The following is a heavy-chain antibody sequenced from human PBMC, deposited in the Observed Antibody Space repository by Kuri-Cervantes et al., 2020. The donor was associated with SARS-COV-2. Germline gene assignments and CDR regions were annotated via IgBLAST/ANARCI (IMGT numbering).Heavy chain of an antibody. J-gene: IGHJ4*02. D-gene: IGHD6-13*01. CDR2: IYTSGST. V-gene: IGHV4-4*07. CDR1: GGTISSYY. Sequence: SETRSPTGTGPGGTISSYYWSWIRQPPGKGLEWIGRIYTSGSTNYNPSLKSGVTMSVDTSKNHLSLKQRSVRAADTAVYYCAAERGIAAAGTNYFDYWGQGTLVTVSS. CDR3: AAERGIAAAGTNYFDY.